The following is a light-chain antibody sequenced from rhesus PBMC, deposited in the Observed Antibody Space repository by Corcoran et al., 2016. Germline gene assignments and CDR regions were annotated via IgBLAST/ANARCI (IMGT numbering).Light chain of an antibody. CDR2: AAS. Sequence: DIQMTQSPSSLSASVGDRVTITCRASQGISNYLSWYQQKAGKPPKRLIYAASSLQSGVPSRFSGSGSGTEITLTISSLQPEDCAADYCLHYNSEPYSVGQGTKVEIK. CDR3: LHYNSEPYS. J-gene: IGKJ2*01. V-gene: IGKV1-36*01. CDR1: QGISNY.